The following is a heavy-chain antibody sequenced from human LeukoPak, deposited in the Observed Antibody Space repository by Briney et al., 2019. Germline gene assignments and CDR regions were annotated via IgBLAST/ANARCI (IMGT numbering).Heavy chain of an antibody. V-gene: IGHV3-23*01. J-gene: IGHJ4*02. Sequence: GGSLRLSCAASGFTFSTYAMAWVRQAPGKGLEWASAIGGSGGTTYTADSVKGRFTISRDNSKNTLFLQMNSLRVEDTALYYCARDGEGSGSSWVITHDYWGQGALVTVSS. CDR2: IGGSGGTT. CDR1: GFTFSTYA. CDR3: ARDGEGSGSSWVITHDY. D-gene: IGHD3-10*01.